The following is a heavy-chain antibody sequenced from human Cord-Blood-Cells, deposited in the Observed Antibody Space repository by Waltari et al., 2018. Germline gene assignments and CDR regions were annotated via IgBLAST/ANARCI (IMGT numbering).Heavy chain of an antibody. V-gene: IGHV1-2*02. CDR1: GYTFTGYY. CDR2: INPNGGGK. Sequence: QVQLVQSGAEVKKPGASVKVSCKASGYTFTGYYMHWVRQAPGQGLEWMGWINPNGGGKNYAKSFQGRVTMTRDTSISTAYMELSRLRSDDTAVYYCAREDNWNYLYAFDIWGQGTMVTVSS. D-gene: IGHD1-7*01. CDR3: AREDNWNYLYAFDI. J-gene: IGHJ3*02.